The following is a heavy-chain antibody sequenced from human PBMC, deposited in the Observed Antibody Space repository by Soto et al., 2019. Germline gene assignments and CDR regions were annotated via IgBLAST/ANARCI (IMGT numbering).Heavy chain of an antibody. V-gene: IGHV3-30-3*01. Sequence: PGGSLRLSCAASGFTFSSYAMHWVRQAPGKGLEWVAVISYDGSNKYYADSVKGRFTISRDNSKNTLYLQMNSLRAEDTAVYYCARDMSNGARLDVWGQGTTVTVYS. CDR3: ARDMSNGARLDV. CDR1: GFTFSSYA. J-gene: IGHJ6*02. D-gene: IGHD2-8*01. CDR2: ISYDGSNK.